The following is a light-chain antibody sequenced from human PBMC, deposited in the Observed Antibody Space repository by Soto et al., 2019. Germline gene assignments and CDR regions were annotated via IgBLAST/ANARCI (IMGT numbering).Light chain of an antibody. J-gene: IGLJ2*01. CDR1: SSDVGRYNY. CDR3: SSYTSSSTVV. Sequence: QSALTQPASVSGSPGQSITISCTGTSSDVGRYNYVSWYQQHPGKAPKLMIYDVSNRRSGVSNRFSGSKSGNTASLTISGLQAEDEADYDCSSYTSSSTVVFGGGTKLTVL. CDR2: DVS. V-gene: IGLV2-14*03.